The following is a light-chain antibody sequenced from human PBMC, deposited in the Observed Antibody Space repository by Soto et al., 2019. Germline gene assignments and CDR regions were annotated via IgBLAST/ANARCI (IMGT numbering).Light chain of an antibody. Sequence: DIQMTQSPPSLSASVGDTVTITCRTSQSIGTYLNWYQFKSGKAPNLLIYAASSFQSGVPSRFSGSGSATEVTLTITSLQPEDFATYYCEQSYSIPHTFGQGTKLEIK. CDR3: EQSYSIPHT. CDR1: QSIGTY. J-gene: IGKJ2*01. CDR2: AAS. V-gene: IGKV1-39*01.